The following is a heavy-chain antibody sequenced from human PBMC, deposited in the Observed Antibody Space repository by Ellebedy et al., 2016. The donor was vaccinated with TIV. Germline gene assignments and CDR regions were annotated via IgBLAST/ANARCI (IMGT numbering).Heavy chain of an antibody. CDR3: ARVNGRSPLVRHVWFDP. D-gene: IGHD6-13*01. CDR2: IRYDGSNK. CDR1: GFTFSSYG. Sequence: PGGSLRLSCAASGFTFSSYGMHWVRQAPGKGLEWVAFIRYDGSNKYYADSVKGRFTISRDNSKNTLYLQMNSLRAEDTAVYYCARVNGRSPLVRHVWFDPWGQGTLVTVSS. V-gene: IGHV3-30*02. J-gene: IGHJ5*02.